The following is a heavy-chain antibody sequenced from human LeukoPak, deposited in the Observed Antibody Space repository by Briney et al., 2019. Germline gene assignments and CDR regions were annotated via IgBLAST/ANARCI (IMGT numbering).Heavy chain of an antibody. J-gene: IGHJ4*02. CDR1: GYTFTSYY. Sequence: ASVKVSCKASGYTFTSYYMHWVRQAPGQGLEWMGIINPSGGSTSYAQKFQGRVTMTRAMSTSTVYMELSSLRSEDTAVYYCAREHSRGGFDYWGQGTLVTVSS. D-gene: IGHD3-10*01. CDR2: INPSGGST. CDR3: AREHSRGGFDY. V-gene: IGHV1-46*01.